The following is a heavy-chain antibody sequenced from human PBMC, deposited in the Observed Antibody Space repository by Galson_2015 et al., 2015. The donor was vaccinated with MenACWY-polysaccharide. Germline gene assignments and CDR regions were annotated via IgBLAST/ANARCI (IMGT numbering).Heavy chain of an antibody. CDR1: GFTFSSYS. D-gene: IGHD3-22*01. V-gene: IGHV3-21*01. CDR2: ISSSSSYI. J-gene: IGHJ3*02. Sequence: SLRLSCAASGFTFSSYSMNWVRQAPGKGLEWVSSISSSSSYIYYADSVKGRFTISRDNAKNSLYLQMNSLRAEDTAVYYCAREGYYYDSSGYFDAFDIWGQGTMVTVSS. CDR3: AREGYYYDSSGYFDAFDI.